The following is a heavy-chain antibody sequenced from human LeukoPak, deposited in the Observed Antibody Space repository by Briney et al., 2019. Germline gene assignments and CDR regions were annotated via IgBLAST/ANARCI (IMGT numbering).Heavy chain of an antibody. CDR3: ARAEGSSWQYYYYYMDV. D-gene: IGHD6-13*01. CDR1: GGSISSYY. J-gene: IGHJ6*03. V-gene: IGHV4-59*01. Sequence: SETLSLTCTVSGGSISSYYWSWIRQPPGKGLEWIGYIYYSGSTNYNPSLKSRVTISVDTSKNQFSLKLSSVTAADTAVYYCARAEGSSWQYYYYYMDVWGKGTTVTVSS. CDR2: IYYSGST.